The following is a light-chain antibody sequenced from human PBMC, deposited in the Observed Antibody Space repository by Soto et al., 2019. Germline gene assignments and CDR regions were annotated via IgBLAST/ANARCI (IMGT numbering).Light chain of an antibody. CDR1: SSDVGTYNS. Sequence: QSVLTRPASVSGSRGQSITIACTGTSSDVGTYNSVSWYQQHPGKAPKLMIYDVDIRPSGVSNRFSGSKSGNTASLTISGLQAEDEADYYCSSYTRSSTVLFGGGTKLTVL. CDR2: DVD. J-gene: IGLJ2*01. CDR3: SSYTRSSTVL. V-gene: IGLV2-14*01.